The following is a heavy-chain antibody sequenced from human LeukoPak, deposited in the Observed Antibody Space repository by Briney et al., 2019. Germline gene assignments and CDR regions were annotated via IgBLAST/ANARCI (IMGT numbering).Heavy chain of an antibody. D-gene: IGHD3-9*01. CDR2: XSSSXITI. V-gene: IGHV3-11*01. CDR3: AREGEGYDILTGYYTYYFDY. J-gene: IGHJ4*02. Sequence: VSYXSSSXITIYYADSVKGRFTISRDNAKNSLYLQMNSLRAEDTAVYYCAREGEGYDILTGYYTYYFDYWGQGTLVTVSS.